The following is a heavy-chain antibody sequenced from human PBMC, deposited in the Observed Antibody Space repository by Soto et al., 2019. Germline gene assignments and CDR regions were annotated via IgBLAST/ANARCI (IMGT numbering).Heavy chain of an antibody. Sequence: GGSLRLSCAASGFTFSSYSMNWVRQAPGKGLEWVSYISSSSSTIYYADSVKGRFTISRDNAKNSLYLQMNSLRAEDTAVYYCARDSPISLVFGLFDYWGQGTLVTVSS. J-gene: IGHJ4*02. CDR3: ARDSPISLVFGLFDY. V-gene: IGHV3-48*01. D-gene: IGHD3-3*01. CDR2: ISSSSSTI. CDR1: GFTFSSYS.